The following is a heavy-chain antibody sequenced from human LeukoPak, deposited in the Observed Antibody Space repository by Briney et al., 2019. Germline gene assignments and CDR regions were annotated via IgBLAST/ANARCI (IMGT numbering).Heavy chain of an antibody. J-gene: IGHJ3*01. CDR3: ARGRQDAFDL. CDR2: IYSGGNT. V-gene: IGHV3-53*01. Sequence: PGGSLRLSCAASGFTVSRNSMSWVRQAPGKGLEWVSVIYSGGNTYYADFVKGRFTISRDNSKNTVFLQMNSLRAEDTAVFYCARGRQDAFDLWGQGTMVTVS. CDR1: GFTVSRNS.